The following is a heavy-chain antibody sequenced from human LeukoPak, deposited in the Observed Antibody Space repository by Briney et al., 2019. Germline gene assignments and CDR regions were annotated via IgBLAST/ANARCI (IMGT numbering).Heavy chain of an antibody. CDR2: IRSDGSNK. CDR3: ARDGNFGYDAFDI. D-gene: IGHD3-10*01. V-gene: IGHV3-30*02. Sequence: PGGSLRLSCAASGFTFSNYGMHWVRQAPGKGLEWVSFIRSDGSNKYYADSVKGRFTISRDNSKNTLYPQMNSLRAEDTAVYYCARDGNFGYDAFDIWGQGTMVTVSS. CDR1: GFTFSNYG. J-gene: IGHJ3*02.